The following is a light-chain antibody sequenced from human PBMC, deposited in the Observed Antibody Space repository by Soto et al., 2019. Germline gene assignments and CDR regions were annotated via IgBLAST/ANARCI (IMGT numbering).Light chain of an antibody. V-gene: IGLV1-40*01. Sequence: QSVLTQPPSVSGAPGQRVTISCTGSSSNIGAPYDVHWYQHLPGTAPKLLIYINTDRPSGVPDRFSGSRSGTSASLAISGLQAEDEADDYCQSYDSSLSAVVFGGGTKLTVL. CDR1: SSNIGAPYD. CDR3: QSYDSSLSAVV. J-gene: IGLJ2*01. CDR2: INT.